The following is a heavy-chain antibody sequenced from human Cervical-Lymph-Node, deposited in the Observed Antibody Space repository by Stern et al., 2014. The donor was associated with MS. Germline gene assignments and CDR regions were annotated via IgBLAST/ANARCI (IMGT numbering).Heavy chain of an antibody. D-gene: IGHD3-9*01. V-gene: IGHV1-18*04. CDR2: ISGYDGDT. J-gene: IGHJ6*02. CDR1: SYTFSSYG. CDR3: ARAYFDSYGLDV. Sequence: QLVQYGADVKKPGASVKVSCKASSYTFSSYGIAWVRQAPGQGLEWMGWISGYDGDTNYAPKLQGRVTLTTDPSTRTAYMEIRSLRFDDTAVYYCARAYFDSYGLDVWGQGTTVTVSS.